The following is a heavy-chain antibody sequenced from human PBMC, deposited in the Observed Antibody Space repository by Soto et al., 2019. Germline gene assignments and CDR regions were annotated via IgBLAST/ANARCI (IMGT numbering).Heavy chain of an antibody. CDR1: GGSLSSSHYY. Sequence: XTLSLPCTLSGGSLSSSHYYWAWIRQYPGKGLEWIAIIYYSGSTYYNPSLKSRGTISAEKSKNQFSLKLTSLTTADLAIYYCTRHSTHLSCDDWGQGTTGTVSS. D-gene: IGHD3-3*02. CDR3: TRHSTHLSCDD. CDR2: IYYSGST. J-gene: IGHJ6*02. V-gene: IGHV4-39*01.